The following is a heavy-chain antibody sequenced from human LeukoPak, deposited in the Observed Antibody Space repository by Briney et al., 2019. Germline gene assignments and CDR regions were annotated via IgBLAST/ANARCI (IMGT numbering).Heavy chain of an antibody. J-gene: IGHJ4*02. CDR2: SNPNSGGT. V-gene: IGHV1-2*02. CDR1: GYTFTGYY. D-gene: IGHD4-17*01. Sequence: ASVKVSCKASGYTFTGYYMHWVRQAPGQGLEWMGWSNPNSGGTNYAQKFQGRVTMTRDTSISTAYMELSRLRSDDTAVYYCARDRISMTTVTTADYWGQGTLVTVSS. CDR3: ARDRISMTTVTTADY.